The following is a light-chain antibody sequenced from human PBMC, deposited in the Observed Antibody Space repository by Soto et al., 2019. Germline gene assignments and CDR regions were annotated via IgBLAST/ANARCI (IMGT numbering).Light chain of an antibody. CDR3: QQSYTLSPLT. Sequence: DIQITQSPSSLSASVVERVTITCRASQSIRNYLNWYQHKPGKAPKVLISAASNLQSGVPSRFSGSGSGTVFTLTISSLQPEDFATYFCQQSYTLSPLTFGGGTKVDIK. CDR1: QSIRNY. J-gene: IGKJ4*01. CDR2: AAS. V-gene: IGKV1-39*01.